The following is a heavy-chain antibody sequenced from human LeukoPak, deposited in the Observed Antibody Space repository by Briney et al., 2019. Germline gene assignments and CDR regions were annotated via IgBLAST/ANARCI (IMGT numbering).Heavy chain of an antibody. Sequence: GASVKVSCKASGYTFTGYYMHWVRQAPGQGLEWMGWISAYNGNTNYAQKLQGRVTMTTDTSTSTAYMELRSLRSDDTAVYYCARVTMVNGRYDYWGQGTLVTVSS. D-gene: IGHD3-10*01. J-gene: IGHJ4*02. CDR2: ISAYNGNT. CDR1: GYTFTGYY. V-gene: IGHV1-18*04. CDR3: ARVTMVNGRYDY.